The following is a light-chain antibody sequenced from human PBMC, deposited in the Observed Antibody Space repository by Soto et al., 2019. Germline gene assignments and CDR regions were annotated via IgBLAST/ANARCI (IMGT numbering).Light chain of an antibody. CDR2: NDS. CDR1: VLAKKY. CDR3: DSAAGINLVV. Sequence: SYELTQPSSVSVSPGQTARITCSGDVLAKKYARWFQQKPGQAPVLLIYNDSERPSGIPERFSGSSSGTTVTLTISGAQVEDEAVDYCDSAAGINLVVFGGGTKVPVL. V-gene: IGLV3-27*01. J-gene: IGLJ2*01.